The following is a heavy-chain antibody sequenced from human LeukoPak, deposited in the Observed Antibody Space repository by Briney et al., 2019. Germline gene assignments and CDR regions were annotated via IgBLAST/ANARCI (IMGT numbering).Heavy chain of an antibody. J-gene: IGHJ6*04. D-gene: IGHD3-16*01. CDR1: GFTFSSYS. CDR3: AKSTRAVMAMMDV. V-gene: IGHV3-21*01. Sequence: GGSLRLSCAASGFTFSSYSMNWVRQAPGKGLEWVSSISSRSTYIYHADSVKGRFTISRDNAKNSLFLQMNSQRAEDTAVYFCAKSTRAVMAMMDVWGKGTTVTVSS. CDR2: ISSRSTYI.